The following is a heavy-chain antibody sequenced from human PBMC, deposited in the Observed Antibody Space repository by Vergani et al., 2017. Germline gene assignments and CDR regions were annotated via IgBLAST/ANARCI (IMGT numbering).Heavy chain of an antibody. CDR1: FDSIRNLY. V-gene: IGHV4-59*11. J-gene: IGHJ5*02. Sequence: QVQLQESGPGLVKSSETLSLTCSVSFDSIRNLYCNWIRRPPGKGLEWIGSIHYSENTNYNPSLKTRDTISVDTSKNQFSLTLTSVTAADTAVYYCASDTHSGQRADRWGQGILVTVTS. D-gene: IGHD6-19*01. CDR2: IHYSENT. CDR3: ASDTHSGQRADR.